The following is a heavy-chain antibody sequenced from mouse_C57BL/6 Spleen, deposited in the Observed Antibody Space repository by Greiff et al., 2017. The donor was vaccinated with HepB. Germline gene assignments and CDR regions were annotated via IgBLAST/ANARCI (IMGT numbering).Heavy chain of an antibody. V-gene: IGHV10-1*01. CDR1: GFSFNTYA. CDR2: IRSKSNNYAT. J-gene: IGHJ4*01. Sequence: EVQRVESGGGLVQPKGSLKLSCAASGFSFNTYAMNWVRQAPGKGLEWVARIRSKSNNYATYYADSVKDRFTISRDDSESMLYLQMNNLKTEDTAMYYCVRHDYDAMDYWGQRTSVTVSS. CDR3: VRHDYDAMDY.